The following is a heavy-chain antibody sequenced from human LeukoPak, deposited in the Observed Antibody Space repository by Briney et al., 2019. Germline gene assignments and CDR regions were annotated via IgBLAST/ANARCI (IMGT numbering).Heavy chain of an antibody. J-gene: IGHJ6*02. Sequence: ASVKVSCKASGYTFTNYGISWVRQAPGQGLEWMGWISAYNGNTNYARKLQGRVTMTTDTSTSTAYMELRSLRSDDTAVYYCARVSDPLVTGYCSSTSCYPYYYYGMDVWGQGTTVTVSS. CDR3: ARVSDPLVTGYCSSTSCYPYYYYGMDV. CDR1: GYTFTNYG. CDR2: ISAYNGNT. V-gene: IGHV1-18*01. D-gene: IGHD2-2*01.